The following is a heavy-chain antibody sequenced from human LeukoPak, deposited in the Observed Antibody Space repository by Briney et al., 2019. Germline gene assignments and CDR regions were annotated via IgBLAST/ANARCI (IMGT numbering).Heavy chain of an antibody. CDR2: IRSKRDNYAT. CDR3: TRLGGGSPDLIIVPGANKLKWYDP. J-gene: IGHJ5*02. V-gene: IGHV3-73*01. Sequence: PGGSLRLSGASSGFSFSGSIMHWVRQAPGKGLEWIGHIRSKRDNYATVYSASEEGRFTISRDDSKSTAYLQMNSLKIEDTALYHCTRLGGGSPDLIIVPGANKLKWYDPWGQGTLVTVSS. D-gene: IGHD2-2*01. CDR1: GFSFSGSI.